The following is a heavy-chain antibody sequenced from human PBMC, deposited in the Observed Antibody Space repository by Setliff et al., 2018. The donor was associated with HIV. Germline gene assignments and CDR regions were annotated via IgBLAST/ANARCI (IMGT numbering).Heavy chain of an antibody. V-gene: IGHV4-61*02. D-gene: IGHD3-10*01. Sequence: SETLSLTCTVSGGSISSDDYYWSLIRQPAGKGLEWTGRIYTSGSTNYNSSLKSRVTMSVDTSKNQFSLKLSSVTAADTAVYYCARVLSSGSYYKYYYYMDVWGKGTTVTVPS. CDR1: GGSISSDDYY. CDR2: IYTSGST. CDR3: ARVLSSGSYYKYYYYMDV. J-gene: IGHJ6*03.